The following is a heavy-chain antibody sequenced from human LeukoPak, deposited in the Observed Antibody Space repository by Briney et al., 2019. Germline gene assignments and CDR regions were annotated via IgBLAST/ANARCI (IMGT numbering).Heavy chain of an antibody. D-gene: IGHD2-2*01. CDR2: IYTSGST. J-gene: IGHJ3*02. V-gene: IGHV4-4*09. Sequence: SETLSLTCTVFGGSISSYYWSWIRQPPGKGLEWIGYIYTSGSTNYNPSLKSRVTISVDTSKNQFSLKLSSVTAADTAVYYCARSRPDIVVVPAARMSAFDIWGQGTVVTVSS. CDR1: GGSISSYY. CDR3: ARSRPDIVVVPAARMSAFDI.